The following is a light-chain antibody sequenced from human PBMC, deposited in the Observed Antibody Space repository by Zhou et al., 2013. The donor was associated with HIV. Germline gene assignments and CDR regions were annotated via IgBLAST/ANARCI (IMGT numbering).Light chain of an antibody. J-gene: IGKJ2*01. CDR1: QTISRY. Sequence: DIQMTQSPSSLSASVGDRVTITCRASQTISRYLNWYQQKPGKAPKSLIYAASNLQSGVPSKFSGSGSGTEFTLTISSLQPDDFATYYCQQYNSYSTFGQGTKLEIK. CDR2: AAS. CDR3: QQYNSYST. V-gene: IGKV1-16*02.